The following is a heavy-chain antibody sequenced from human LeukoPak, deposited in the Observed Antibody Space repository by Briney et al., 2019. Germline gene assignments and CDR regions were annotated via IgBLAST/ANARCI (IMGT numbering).Heavy chain of an antibody. CDR2: INPNSGDT. V-gene: IGHV1-2*02. CDR1: VYTFTDYS. J-gene: IGHJ4*02. Sequence: ASVKVSCKASVYTFTDYSMHWVRQAPGQGLEWMGWINPNSGDTDYAQKFQGRVTIARDTSISTAYLEVSRLTSDDTAVYFCARDAIAAAGAGAWGQGTLVTVSS. D-gene: IGHD6-13*01. CDR3: ARDAIAAAGAGA.